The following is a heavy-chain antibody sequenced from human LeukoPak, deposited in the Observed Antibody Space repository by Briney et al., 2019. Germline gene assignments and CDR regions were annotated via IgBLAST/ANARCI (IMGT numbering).Heavy chain of an antibody. V-gene: IGHV4-59*08. J-gene: IGHJ4*02. D-gene: IGHD1-26*01. CDR2: IYYIGST. Sequence: SETLSLTCTVSGGSISSYYWSWIRQPPGKGLEWIGYIYYIGSTNYNPSLKSRVTLSVDTSKNQFSLKLGSVTAADTAVYYCARQPYMLGAYYFDYWGQGTLVTVSS. CDR3: ARQPYMLGAYYFDY. CDR1: GGSISSYY.